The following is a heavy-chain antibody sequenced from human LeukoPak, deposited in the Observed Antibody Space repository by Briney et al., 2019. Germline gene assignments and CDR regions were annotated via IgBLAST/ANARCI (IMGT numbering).Heavy chain of an antibody. V-gene: IGHV4-34*01. J-gene: IGHJ4*02. CDR2: INHSGST. CDR1: GGSFSGYY. CDR3: ARGYSSSWLRIDY. Sequence: SETLSLTCAVYGGSFSGYYWSWIRRPPGKGLEWIGEINHSGSTNYNPSLKSRVTISVDTSKNQFSLKLSSVTAADTAVYYCARGYSSSWLRIDYWGQGTLVTVSS. D-gene: IGHD6-13*01.